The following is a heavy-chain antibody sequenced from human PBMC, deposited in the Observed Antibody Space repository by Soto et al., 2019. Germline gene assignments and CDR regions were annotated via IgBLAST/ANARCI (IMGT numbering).Heavy chain of an antibody. J-gene: IGHJ4*02. CDR3: ARVFRDGYDLKYFDY. D-gene: IGHD5-12*01. CDR1: GGAISSYY. V-gene: IGHV4-59*01. CDR2: IYYSGST. Sequence: PSETLSLTCTVSGGAISSYYWSWIRQPPGKGLEWIGYIYYSGSTNYNPSLKSRVTISVDTSKNQFSLKLSSVTAADTAVYYCARVFRDGYDLKYFDYWGQGTLVTVSS.